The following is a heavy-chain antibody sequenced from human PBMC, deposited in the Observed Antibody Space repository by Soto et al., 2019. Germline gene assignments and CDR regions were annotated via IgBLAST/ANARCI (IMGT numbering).Heavy chain of an antibody. D-gene: IGHD3-22*01. Sequence: SETLSLTCIVSGGSVSSSNWWSWVRQPPGKGLEWIGEIYHSGSTTYSPSLKSRATISVDKSENQFSLRLKSVTAADTAVYYCASVGSDYDNSGYYLPWGPGTLVTVSS. V-gene: IGHV4-4*02. CDR1: GGSVSSSNW. CDR2: IYHSGST. J-gene: IGHJ5*02. CDR3: ASVGSDYDNSGYYLP.